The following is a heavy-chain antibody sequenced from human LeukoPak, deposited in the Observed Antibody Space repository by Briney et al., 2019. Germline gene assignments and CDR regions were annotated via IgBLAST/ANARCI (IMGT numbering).Heavy chain of an antibody. V-gene: IGHV3-21*01. Sequence: PGGSLRLSCAASGFTFSSYAMSWVRQAPGKGLEWVSAISGSGSYIYYADSVKGRFTISRDNAKNSLYLQMSSLRAEDTAVYYCARDSRFITPDAFDTWGQGTMVTVSS. CDR3: ARDSRFITPDAFDT. CDR2: ISGSGSYI. J-gene: IGHJ3*02. CDR1: GFTFSSYA. D-gene: IGHD3-22*01.